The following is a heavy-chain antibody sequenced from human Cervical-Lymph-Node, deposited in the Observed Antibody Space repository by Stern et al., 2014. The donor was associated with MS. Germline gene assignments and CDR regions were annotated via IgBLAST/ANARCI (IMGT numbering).Heavy chain of an antibody. CDR2: ISYDGSNI. Sequence: VQLVESGGGVVQPGRSLRLSCAASGFTFSSYAMHWVCQASGKGLEWGAVISYDGSNIYYADSVKGRFTISRDNSKNTLYLQMNSLRAEDTAVYYCARDQWLVRNYYYYGMDVWGQGTTVTVSS. V-gene: IGHV3-30-3*01. D-gene: IGHD6-19*01. CDR1: GFTFSSYA. J-gene: IGHJ6*02. CDR3: ARDQWLVRNYYYYGMDV.